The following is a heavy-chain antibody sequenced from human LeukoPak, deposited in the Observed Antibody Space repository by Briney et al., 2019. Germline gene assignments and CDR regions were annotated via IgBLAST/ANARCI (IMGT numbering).Heavy chain of an antibody. CDR3: ARGGWRNFDY. V-gene: IGHV4-34*01. J-gene: IGHJ4*02. CDR1: GGSISSYY. D-gene: IGHD2-15*01. Sequence: SETLSLTCTVSGGSISSYYWSWIRQPPGKGLEWIGEINHSGSTNYNPSLKSRVTISVDTSKNQFSLKLSSVTAADTAVYYCARGGWRNFDYWGQGTLVTVSS. CDR2: INHSGST.